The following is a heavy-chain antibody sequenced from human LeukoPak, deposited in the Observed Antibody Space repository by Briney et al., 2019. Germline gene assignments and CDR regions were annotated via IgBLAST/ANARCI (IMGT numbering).Heavy chain of an antibody. CDR2: ISSSSSTI. CDR3: ARELLYSGYDYHYGMDV. Sequence: GGSLRLSCAASGFTFSSYSMNWVRKAPGKGLEWVSYISSSSSTIYYAHSVKGRFTISRDNAKNSLYLQMNSLSAEDTAVSYCARELLYSGYDYHYGMDVWGQGTTVTVSS. V-gene: IGHV3-48*04. D-gene: IGHD5-12*01. J-gene: IGHJ6*02. CDR1: GFTFSSYS.